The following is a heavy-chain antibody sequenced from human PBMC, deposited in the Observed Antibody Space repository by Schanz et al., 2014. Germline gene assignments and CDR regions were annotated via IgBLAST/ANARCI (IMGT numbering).Heavy chain of an antibody. CDR3: ARDGDFDY. J-gene: IGHJ4*02. Sequence: QVQLVESGGGVVQPGRSLRLSCAASGFTFSSYGMHWVRQAPGKGLEWLAVIWFDGTNKYNADSVKGRFTISRDNSKNTLFLQMSSLRAEDTAVYYCARDGDFDYWGQGTLVTVSS. CDR2: IWFDGTNK. V-gene: IGHV3-33*01. CDR1: GFTFSSYG.